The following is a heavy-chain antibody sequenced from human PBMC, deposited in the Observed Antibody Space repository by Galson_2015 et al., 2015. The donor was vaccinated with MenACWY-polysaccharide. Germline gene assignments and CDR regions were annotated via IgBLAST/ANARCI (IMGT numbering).Heavy chain of an antibody. CDR2: LSPDGNFE. J-gene: IGHJ4*02. CDR1: GFTFCYSA. Sequence: SLRLSCAASGFTFCYSAMHWVRQAPGKGLEWVAFLSPDGNFEKYADSVKGRFTVSRDNSKNTLYLQINSLRAEDTALDYCVQTDSNTRFCSYSNCYSFDYWGQGTLVTVSS. CDR3: VQTDSNTRFCSYSNCYSFDY. V-gene: IGHV3-30*18. D-gene: IGHD2-15*01.